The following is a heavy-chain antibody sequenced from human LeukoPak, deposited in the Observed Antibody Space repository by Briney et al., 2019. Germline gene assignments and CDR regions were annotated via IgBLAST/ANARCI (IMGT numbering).Heavy chain of an antibody. V-gene: IGHV3-33*01. CDR1: GFSFSSYG. D-gene: IGHD4-11*01. CDR2: IWYDGSKT. J-gene: IGHJ4*02. CDR3: ARDPGTVTCYFDY. Sequence: PGGSLRLSCVVSGFSFSSYGYHWGRQAPGKGLGCVAVIWYDGSKTYYADSVKGRFTVSRDNSRNTLYLQMNGLRDEDTAVYYCARDPGTVTCYFDYWGQGTLVTVSS.